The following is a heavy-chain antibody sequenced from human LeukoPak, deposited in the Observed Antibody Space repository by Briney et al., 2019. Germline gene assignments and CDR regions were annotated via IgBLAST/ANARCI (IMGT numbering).Heavy chain of an antibody. V-gene: IGHV5-51*06. CDR1: GYSFTSYW. Sequence: GESLKISCKGSGYSFTSYWIGWVRQMPGKGLEWMGIIYPGDSDTRYSPSFQGQVTISADKSISTAYLQWSSLKASDTAMYYCASTLNYYDTEYGMDVWGQGTTVTVSS. J-gene: IGHJ6*02. D-gene: IGHD3-22*01. CDR2: IYPGDSDT. CDR3: ASTLNYYDTEYGMDV.